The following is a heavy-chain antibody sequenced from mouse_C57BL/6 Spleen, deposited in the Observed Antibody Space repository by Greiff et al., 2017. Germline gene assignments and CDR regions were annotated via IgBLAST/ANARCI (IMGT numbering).Heavy chain of an antibody. CDR2: IHPNSGST. CDR3: ARQEVATGDY. V-gene: IGHV1-64*01. CDR1: GYTFTSYW. J-gene: IGHJ2*01. Sequence: QVQLQQPGAELVKPGASVKLSCKASGYTFTSYWMHWVKQRPGQGLEWIGMIHPNSGSTNYNEKFKSKATLTVDKSSSTAYMQLSSLTSADSAVYYCARQEVATGDYWGQGTTLTVSS. D-gene: IGHD1-1*01.